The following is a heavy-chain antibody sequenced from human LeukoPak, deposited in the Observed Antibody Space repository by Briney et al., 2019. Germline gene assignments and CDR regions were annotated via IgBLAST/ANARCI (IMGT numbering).Heavy chain of an antibody. CDR2: FSTGGST. CDR3: ARDPVDGYAFFDY. CDR1: GDSISSGRYH. D-gene: IGHD5-12*01. J-gene: IGHJ4*02. Sequence: SETLSLTCSVSGDSISSGRYHWSWIRQPAGKRLEWIGRFSTGGSTNYNPSLKSRVTTSLDESKNQFSLKLSSVTAADTALYYCARDPVDGYAFFDYWGQGNLVTVSP. V-gene: IGHV4-61*02.